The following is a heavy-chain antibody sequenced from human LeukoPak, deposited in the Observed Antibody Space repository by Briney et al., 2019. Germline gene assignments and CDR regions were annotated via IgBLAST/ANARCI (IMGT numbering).Heavy chain of an antibody. CDR1: GFTFDIYT. CDR3: ARYASFKYSGTYYYDY. Sequence: GGSLRLSCAASGFTFDIYTMIWVRQAPGKGLEWVSSIDSYNSIYYADSLKGRFTISRDNAKNSLYLQMNSLRAADTAIYYCARYASFKYSGTYYYDYWGQGTLVSVSS. CDR2: IDSYNSI. D-gene: IGHD1-26*01. V-gene: IGHV3-69-1*02. J-gene: IGHJ4*02.